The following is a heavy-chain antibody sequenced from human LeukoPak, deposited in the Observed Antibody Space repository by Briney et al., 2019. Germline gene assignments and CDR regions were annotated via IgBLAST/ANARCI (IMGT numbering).Heavy chain of an antibody. D-gene: IGHD3-10*01. CDR1: GGTFISYA. CDR3: AKGTMVRAYNWFDP. CDR2: IIPIFGTA. V-gene: IGHV1-69*13. Sequence: SVKVSCKASGGTFISYAISWVRQAPGQGLEWMGGIIPIFGTANYAQKFQGRVTITADESTSTAYMELSSLRSEDTAVYYCAKGTMVRAYNWFDPWGQGTLVTVSS. J-gene: IGHJ5*02.